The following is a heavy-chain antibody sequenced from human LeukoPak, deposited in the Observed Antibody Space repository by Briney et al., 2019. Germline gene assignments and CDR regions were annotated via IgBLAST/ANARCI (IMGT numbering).Heavy chain of an antibody. V-gene: IGHV1-18*01. CDR3: AREKDRSGYSPGYYMDV. Sequence: GASVKVSCKASGYTFTSYGISWVRQAPGQGLEWMGWISAYNGNTNYAQKLQGRVTMTTDTSTSTAYMELRSLRSDDTAVYYCAREKDRSGYSPGYYMDVWGKGTTVTVSS. CDR1: GYTFTSYG. D-gene: IGHD3-3*01. CDR2: ISAYNGNT. J-gene: IGHJ6*03.